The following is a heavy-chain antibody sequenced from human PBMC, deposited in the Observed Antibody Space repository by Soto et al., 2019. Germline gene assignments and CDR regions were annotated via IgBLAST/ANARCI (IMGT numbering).Heavy chain of an antibody. CDR2: INAGNGNT. J-gene: IGHJ5*02. D-gene: IGHD4-4*01. CDR3: ARDLVRIDDYSNYAAAGTAEYWFDP. V-gene: IGHV1-3*01. Sequence: GASVKVSCKASGYTFTSYAMHWVRQAPGQRLEWMGWINAGNGNTKYSQKFQGRVTITRDTSASTAYMELSSLRSEDTAVYYCARDLVRIDDYSNYAAAGTAEYWFDPWGQGTLVTVSS. CDR1: GYTFTSYA.